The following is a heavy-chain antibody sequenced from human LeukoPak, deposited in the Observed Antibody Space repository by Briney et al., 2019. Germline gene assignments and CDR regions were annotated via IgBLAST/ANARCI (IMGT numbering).Heavy chain of an antibody. J-gene: IGHJ6*04. Sequence: GGSLRLSCAASGFTFSNYAVSWVRQAPGKGLEWVSYISSSGSTIYYADSVKGRFTISRDNAKNSLYLQMNSLRAEDTAVYYCAGLGITMIGGVWGKGTTVTISS. CDR1: GFTFSNYA. V-gene: IGHV3-48*03. CDR2: ISSSGSTI. D-gene: IGHD3-10*02. CDR3: AGLGITMIGGV.